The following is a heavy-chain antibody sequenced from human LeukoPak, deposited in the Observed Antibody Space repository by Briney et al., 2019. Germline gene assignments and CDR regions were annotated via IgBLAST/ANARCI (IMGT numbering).Heavy chain of an antibody. CDR1: GFTFRNHA. Sequence: GGSLRLSCAASGFTFRNHAMNWVRQAPGKGLEWVSSISGSSSDIYYADSVKGRFTISRDNAKNSLYLQMNSLRAEDTAVYYCARAHIWFGELLHLGWFDPWGQGTLVTVSS. V-gene: IGHV3-21*01. J-gene: IGHJ5*02. CDR2: ISGSSSDI. D-gene: IGHD3-10*01. CDR3: ARAHIWFGELLHLGWFDP.